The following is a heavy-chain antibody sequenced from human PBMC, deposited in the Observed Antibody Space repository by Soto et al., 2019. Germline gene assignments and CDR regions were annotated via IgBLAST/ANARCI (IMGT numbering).Heavy chain of an antibody. CDR2: LIPILGLA. Sequence: QVQLVPSGAEVRKPGSSVKVSCQASGGTFSNSTVTWVRQAPGQGLEWMGRLIPILGLANYAQKFRGRLTITADKSTTTAYMELRSLRTEDTGIYYCARFKWGDDYWGQGTLVTVSS. J-gene: IGHJ4*02. D-gene: IGHD5-12*01. V-gene: IGHV1-69*02. CDR3: ARFKWGDDY. CDR1: GGTFSNST.